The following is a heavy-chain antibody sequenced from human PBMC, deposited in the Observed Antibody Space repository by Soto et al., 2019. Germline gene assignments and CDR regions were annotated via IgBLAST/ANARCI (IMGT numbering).Heavy chain of an antibody. J-gene: IGHJ6*02. CDR3: AKGPNYGMDV. Sequence: GGSLRLSCAASGFTFSSHWMNWVRQAPGKGLEWVAIISKDGSETKYVDSVRGRFAISRDNAKNTLYLQMNSLRAEDTAVYYCAKGPNYGMDVWGQGTTVTVSS. CDR1: GFTFSSHW. CDR2: ISKDGSET. V-gene: IGHV3-7*02.